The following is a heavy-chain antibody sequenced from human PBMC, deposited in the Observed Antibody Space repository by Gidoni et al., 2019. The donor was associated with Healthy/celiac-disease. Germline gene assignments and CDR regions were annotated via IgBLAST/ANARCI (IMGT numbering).Heavy chain of an antibody. V-gene: IGHV3-21*01. D-gene: IGHD3-10*01. CDR2: ISSSSSYI. CDR1: GSPFSSHS. CDR3: ARVTVEGFGELLWLDY. J-gene: IGHJ4*02. Sequence: EVQLVESGGGLVKPGGSLRLSCAASGSPFSSHSMNWVRQAPGKGLEWVSSISSSSSYIYYADSVKGRFTISRDNAKNSLYLQMNSLRAEDTAVYYCARVTVEGFGELLWLDYWGQGTLVTVSS.